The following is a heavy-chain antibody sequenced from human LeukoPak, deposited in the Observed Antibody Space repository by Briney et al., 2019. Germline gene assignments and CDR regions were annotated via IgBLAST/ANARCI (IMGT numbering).Heavy chain of an antibody. CDR2: ISSSGNFI. CDR1: GFTFNRYT. Sequence: GGSLRLSCAASGFTFNRYTMTWVRQAPGRGLEWVSSISSSGNFIFHADSVKGRFTISRDNAKNSLFLQLNRLIAGDTAVYYCANPISGGVAVTGDWFDPWGQGTLVTVSS. V-gene: IGHV3-21*04. J-gene: IGHJ5*02. D-gene: IGHD6-19*01. CDR3: ANPISGGVAVTGDWFDP.